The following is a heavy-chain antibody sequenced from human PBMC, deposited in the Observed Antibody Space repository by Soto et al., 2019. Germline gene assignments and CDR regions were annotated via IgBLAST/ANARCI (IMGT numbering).Heavy chain of an antibody. CDR3: AATQSEIRSSGRGGYYSDY. CDR2: IVVGSGNT. V-gene: IGHV1-58*01. Sequence: GASVKVSCKASGFTFTSSAVQWVRQARGQRLEWIGWIVVGSGNTNYAQKFQERVTITRDMSTSTAYMELSSLRSEDTAVYYCAATQSEIRSSGRGGYYSDYWGQGTLVTVSS. CDR1: GFTFTSSA. J-gene: IGHJ4*02. D-gene: IGHD6-19*01.